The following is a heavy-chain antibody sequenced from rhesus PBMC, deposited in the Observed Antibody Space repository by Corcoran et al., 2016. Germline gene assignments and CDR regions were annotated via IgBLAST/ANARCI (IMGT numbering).Heavy chain of an antibody. D-gene: IGHD3-16*01. CDR2: IYGGSGST. J-gene: IGHJ4*01. CDR1: GGSISGYYL. V-gene: IGHV4S7*01. CDR3: ARDLTSGSYYFDY. Sequence: QVQLQESGPGVVKPSETLSLTCAVSGGSISGYYLWSWIRQPPGKGLEWIGYIYGGSGSTIYNPSLKGRVIISIDTSKNQFSLKLSSVTAADTAVYYCARDLTSGSYYFDYWGQGVLVTVSS.